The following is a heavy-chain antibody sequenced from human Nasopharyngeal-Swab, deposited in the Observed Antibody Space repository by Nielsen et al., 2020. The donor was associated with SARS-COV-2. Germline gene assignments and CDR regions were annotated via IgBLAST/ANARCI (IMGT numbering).Heavy chain of an antibody. V-gene: IGHV4-39*01. J-gene: IGHJ6*02. CDR2: INHNERT. CDR3: ARAGRVGDAYTGLDV. D-gene: IGHD5-24*01. CDR1: GDSIAYSTFY. Sequence: SETLSLTCTVSGDSIAYSTFYWGWIRQPPGKGLEWIGEINHNERTNYNPSLKSRVTMSVDTSNNRVSLKLTSLTATDTAVYYCARAGRVGDAYTGLDVWGQGTTVTVSS.